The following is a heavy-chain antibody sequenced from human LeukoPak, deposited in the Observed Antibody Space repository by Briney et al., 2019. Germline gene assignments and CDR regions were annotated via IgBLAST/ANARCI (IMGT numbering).Heavy chain of an antibody. CDR1: GGSISSGGHY. J-gene: IGHJ4*02. CDR3: ARSDSSGYYYPD. CDR2: IYYSGST. D-gene: IGHD3-22*01. Sequence: SETLSLTCTVSGGSISSGGHYWSWIRQHPGKGLEWIGYIYYSGSTYYNPSLKSRVTISVDASKNQFSLKLSSVIAADTAVYYCARSDSSGYYYPDWGQGTPVTVSS. V-gene: IGHV4-31*03.